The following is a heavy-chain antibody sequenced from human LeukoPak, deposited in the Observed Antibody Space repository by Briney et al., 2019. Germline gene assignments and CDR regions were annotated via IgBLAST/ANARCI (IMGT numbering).Heavy chain of an antibody. J-gene: IGHJ4*02. CDR1: GFTFSSFR. D-gene: IGHD2-2*01. V-gene: IGHV3-7*01. Sequence: GGSLRLSCAASGFTFSSFRMSWVRQAPGKGLEWVANIKQDGSEKYQVDSVKGRFTISRDNAKNSLYLQMNSLRAEDTAVYYCAREHVVVPAANDYWGQGTLVTVSS. CDR3: AREHVVVPAANDY. CDR2: IKQDGSEK.